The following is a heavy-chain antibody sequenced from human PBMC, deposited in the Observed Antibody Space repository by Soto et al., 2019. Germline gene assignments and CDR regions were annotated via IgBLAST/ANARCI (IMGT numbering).Heavy chain of an antibody. CDR3: ARDHRAATTLYYYYGMDV. CDR2: IYYSGST. V-gene: IGHV4-59*01. CDR1: GGSISSYY. J-gene: IGHJ6*02. D-gene: IGHD6-25*01. Sequence: QVQLQESGPGLVKPSETLSLTCTVSGGSISSYYWSWIRQPPGKGLEWIGYIYYSGSTNYNPSLKSRVTISVDTSKNQFSLKLSSVTAADTAVYYCARDHRAATTLYYYYGMDVWGQGTTVTVSS.